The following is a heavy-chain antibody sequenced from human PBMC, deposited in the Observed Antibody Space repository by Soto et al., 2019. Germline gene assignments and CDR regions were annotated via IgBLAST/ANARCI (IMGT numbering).Heavy chain of an antibody. J-gene: IGHJ4*02. CDR3: ARTGELRLDS. V-gene: IGHV1-18*01. CDR1: GYTFSNYG. CDR2: ISAYSGKT. Sequence: QVHLVQSGAEVKKPGASVRVPCKASGYTFSNYGISWVRQAPGQGLEWMGWISAYSGKTNYAQSLQVRVTMTTDTSTNTAYMELRSLTSDDTAVYYCARTGELRLDSWGQGTLVTVSS. D-gene: IGHD1-7*01.